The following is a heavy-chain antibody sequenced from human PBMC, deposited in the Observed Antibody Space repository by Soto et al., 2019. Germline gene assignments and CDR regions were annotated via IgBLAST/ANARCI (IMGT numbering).Heavy chain of an antibody. CDR1: GYTFTSYD. V-gene: IGHV1-8*01. J-gene: IGHJ6*02. CDR3: ATLVRGVITTRDYYYGMDV. Sequence: ASVKVSCKASGYTFTSYDINWVRQATGQGLEWMGWMNPNSGNTGYAQKLQGRVTMTRNTSISTVYMELSSLRSEDTAVYYCATLVRGVITTRDYYYGMDVWGQGTTVTVS. D-gene: IGHD3-10*01. CDR2: MNPNSGNT.